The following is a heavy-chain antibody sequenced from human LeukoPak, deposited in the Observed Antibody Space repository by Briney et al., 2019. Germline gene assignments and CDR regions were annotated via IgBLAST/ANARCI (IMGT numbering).Heavy chain of an antibody. CDR1: GGSISSGGYS. CDR2: IYHSGST. V-gene: IGHV4-30-2*01. D-gene: IGHD4-17*01. J-gene: IGHJ4*02. Sequence: SETLSLTCAVSGGSISSGGYSWSWIRQPPGKGLEWIGYIYHSGSTYYNPSLKSRVTISVDRSKNQFSLKLSSVTAADTAVYYCARGPLGDYGDHLGFDYWGQGTLVTVSS. CDR3: ARGPLGDYGDHLGFDY.